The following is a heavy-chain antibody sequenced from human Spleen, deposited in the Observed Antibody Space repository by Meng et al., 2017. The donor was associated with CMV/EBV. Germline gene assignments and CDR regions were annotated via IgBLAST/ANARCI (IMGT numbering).Heavy chain of an antibody. CDR1: GYTFTDFY. CDR2: INPYSGDT. Sequence: ASVKVSCKASGYTFTDFYIHWVRLAPGQGLEWMGRINPYSGDTHFAQNFQGRVTMTRDTSISTAYMELSRLRSDDTAVYYCASSVVVIGGGFDYWGQGTLVTVSS. J-gene: IGHJ4*02. V-gene: IGHV1-2*02. CDR3: ASSVVVIGGGFDY. D-gene: IGHD2-21*01.